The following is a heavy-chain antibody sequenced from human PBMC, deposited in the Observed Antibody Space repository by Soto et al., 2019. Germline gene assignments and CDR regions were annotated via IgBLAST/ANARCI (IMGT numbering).Heavy chain of an antibody. CDR2: IYCVLST. CDR3: ARVPIHVSSSRNWFDP. J-gene: IGHJ5*02. Sequence: SETLSLTCTVSGGSIISYYCGWIRQPPLKVLEWVGCIYCVLSTNYNPSLKSRVTGSLDTSNKHVARKLSSVTATDTAVYYCARVPIHVSSSRNWFDPWGQGTLVTVSS. V-gene: IGHV4-59*01. D-gene: IGHD6-6*01. CDR1: GGSIISYY.